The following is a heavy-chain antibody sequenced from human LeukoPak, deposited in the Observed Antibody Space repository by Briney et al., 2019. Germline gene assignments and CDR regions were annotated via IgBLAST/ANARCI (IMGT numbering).Heavy chain of an antibody. CDR1: GFTSSIYS. CDR3: ARGPEVITFSRTDY. J-gene: IGHJ4*02. CDR2: ISSSSNYI. Sequence: PGGSLRLSFAASGFTSSIYSMSWVRQAPGQGLEWVSSISSSSNYIYYADSVKGRFTISRDDAENSLYLQMHSLRAEDTAVYYCARGPEVITFSRTDYWGQGTLVTVSS. V-gene: IGHV3-21*01.